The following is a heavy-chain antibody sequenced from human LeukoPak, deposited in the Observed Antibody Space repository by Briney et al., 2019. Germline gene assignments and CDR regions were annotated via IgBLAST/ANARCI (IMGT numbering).Heavy chain of an antibody. Sequence: GGSLRLSCAASGFTFSSYSMNWVRQAPGKGLEWVSSISSSSSYIYYADSVKGRFTISRDNAKNSLYLQMNSLRAEDTAVYYCAREAPDYYDSSGYYFDYYGMDVWGQGTTVTVSS. CDR3: AREAPDYYDSSGYYFDYYGMDV. D-gene: IGHD3-22*01. CDR2: ISSSSSYI. CDR1: GFTFSSYS. V-gene: IGHV3-21*01. J-gene: IGHJ6*02.